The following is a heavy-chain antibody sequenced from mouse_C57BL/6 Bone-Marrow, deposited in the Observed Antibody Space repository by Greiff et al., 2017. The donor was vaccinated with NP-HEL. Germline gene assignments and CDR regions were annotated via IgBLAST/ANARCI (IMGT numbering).Heavy chain of an antibody. CDR2: INPSTGGT. V-gene: IGHV1-42*01. D-gene: IGHD2-4*01. J-gene: IGHJ2*01. CDR3: AREGDYDPYYFDY. Sequence: VQLQQSGPELVKPGASVKISCKASGYSFTGYYMNWVKQSPEKSLEWIGEINPSTGGTTYNQKFKAKATLTVDKSSSTAYMQLKSLTSEDSAVYYCAREGDYDPYYFDYWGQGTTLTVSS. CDR1: GYSFTGYY.